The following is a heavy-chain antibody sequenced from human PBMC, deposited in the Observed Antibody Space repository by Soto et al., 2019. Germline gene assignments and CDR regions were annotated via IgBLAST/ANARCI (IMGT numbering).Heavy chain of an antibody. CDR2: IGTAGDP. D-gene: IGHD3-10*01. CDR3: ARGRITMVRGICDDAFDI. J-gene: IGHJ3*02. CDR1: RFTFSSYD. V-gene: IGHV3-13*05. Sequence: GGSLRLSCAPSRFTFSSYDMHSVRQATGKGLDLVSAIGTAGDPYYPGSVKPRFTISRENAKNSLYLQMNSLRAGDTAVYYFARGRITMVRGICDDAFDIWGQGTMVTVSS.